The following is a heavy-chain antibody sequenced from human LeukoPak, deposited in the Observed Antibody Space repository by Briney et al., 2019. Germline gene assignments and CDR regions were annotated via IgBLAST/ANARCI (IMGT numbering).Heavy chain of an antibody. Sequence: GGSLRLSCAASGFTFSGSATHWVRQAAGKGLEGVGRIRSKANSYATEYAASVKGRFTISRDDSKNTAYLQMNSLKTEDTAMYYCYYYDSSGYRGGYWGQGTLVTVSS. CDR3: YYYDSSGYRGGY. D-gene: IGHD3-22*01. J-gene: IGHJ4*02. CDR2: IRSKANSYAT. V-gene: IGHV3-73*01. CDR1: GFTFSGSA.